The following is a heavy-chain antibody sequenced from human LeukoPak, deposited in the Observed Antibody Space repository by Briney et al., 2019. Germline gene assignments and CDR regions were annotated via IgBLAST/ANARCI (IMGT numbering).Heavy chain of an antibody. CDR2: ISSSGSTI. CDR1: GFTFSDYY. D-gene: IGHD2-21*01. J-gene: IGHJ4*02. CDR3: AREVIPGLFDY. Sequence: PGGSLRLSCAASGFTFSDYYMSWIRQAPGKGLEWVSYISSSGSTIYYADSVKGRFTISRDNSKNTLYLEMNSLGAEDTAVYYCAREVIPGLFDYWGQGTLVTVSS. V-gene: IGHV3-11*04.